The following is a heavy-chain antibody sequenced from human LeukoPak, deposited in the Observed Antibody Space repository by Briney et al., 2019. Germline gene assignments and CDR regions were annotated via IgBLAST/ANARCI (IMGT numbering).Heavy chain of an antibody. D-gene: IGHD2-2*01. Sequence: GASVKVSCKASGYTFTSYYMHWVRQAPGQGLEWMGIINPSGGSTSYAQKFQGRITMTRDTSISTAYMELSRLRSDDTAVYYCARDGGCTSTSCYWYYMDVWGKGTTVTVSS. J-gene: IGHJ6*03. CDR2: INPSGGST. CDR3: ARDGGCTSTSCYWYYMDV. V-gene: IGHV1-46*01. CDR1: GYTFTSYY.